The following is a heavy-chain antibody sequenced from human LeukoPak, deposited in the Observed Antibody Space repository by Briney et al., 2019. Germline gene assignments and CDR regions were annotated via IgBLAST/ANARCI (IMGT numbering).Heavy chain of an antibody. CDR1: GFTFSSYS. Sequence: GESLRLSCAASGFTFSSYSMNWVRQAPGKGLEWVSYISSASNTIYYADSVKGRFTISRDNAKNSLYLQMNSLRAEDTAMYYCAKDGWFGDYNWFDPWGQGTLVTVSS. CDR3: AKDGWFGDYNWFDP. V-gene: IGHV3-48*01. D-gene: IGHD3-10*01. J-gene: IGHJ5*02. CDR2: ISSASNTI.